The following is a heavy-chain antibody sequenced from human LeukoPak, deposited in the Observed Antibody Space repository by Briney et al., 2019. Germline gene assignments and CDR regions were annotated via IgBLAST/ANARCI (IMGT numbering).Heavy chain of an antibody. CDR3: ARDSSGYPRDASDY. Sequence: GASVKVSCKASGYTFTNYGINWVRQAPGQGPEWMGWISAYNGNTNYAQKVQGRVTMTTDTSTSTAYMELRSLRSDDTAVYYCARDSSGYPRDASDYWGQGTLVTVSS. D-gene: IGHD3-22*01. CDR1: GYTFTNYG. CDR2: ISAYNGNT. J-gene: IGHJ4*02. V-gene: IGHV1-18*01.